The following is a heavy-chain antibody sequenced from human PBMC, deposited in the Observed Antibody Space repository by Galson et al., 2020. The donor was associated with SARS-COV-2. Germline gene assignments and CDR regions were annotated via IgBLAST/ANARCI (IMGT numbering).Heavy chain of an antibody. Sequence: ASVKVSCKASGYTFTGYYMHWVRQAPGQGLEWMGWINPNSGGTNYAQKFQGRVTMTRDTSISTAYMELSRLRSDDTAVYYCARYPADQSYCSGGSCYDYWGQGTLVTVSS. V-gene: IGHV1-2*02. J-gene: IGHJ4*02. CDR3: ARYPADQSYCSGGSCYDY. D-gene: IGHD2-15*01. CDR2: INPNSGGT. CDR1: GYTFTGYY.